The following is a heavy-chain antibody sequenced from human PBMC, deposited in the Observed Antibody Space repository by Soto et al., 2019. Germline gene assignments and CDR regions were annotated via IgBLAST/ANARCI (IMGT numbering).Heavy chain of an antibody. V-gene: IGHV1-18*04. CDR1: GYTFTSYG. D-gene: IGHD5-12*01. J-gene: IGHJ6*02. CDR2: ISAYNGNT. Sequence: ASVKVSCKASGYTFTSYGISWVRQAPGQGLEWMGWISAYNGNTNYAQKLQGRVTMTTDTSTSTAYMELRSLRSDDTAVYYCARDRQEMATTHYYYGMDVWGHGTTVTVSS. CDR3: ARDRQEMATTHYYYGMDV.